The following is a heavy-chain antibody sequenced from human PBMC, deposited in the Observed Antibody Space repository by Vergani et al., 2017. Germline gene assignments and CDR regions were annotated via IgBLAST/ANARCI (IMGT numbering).Heavy chain of an antibody. J-gene: IGHJ4*02. CDR1: GFTLSNYD. CDR3: AKHFRGWGIDY. V-gene: IGHV3-30*02. CDR2: IQFDGSNQ. D-gene: IGHD3-16*01. Sequence: QVQLVESGGGVVQRGGSLRLSCATSGFTLSNYDMQWIRQGPGKGLEFVAFIQFDGSNQYYADSVKGRFTLSRDFSKNTLYLQMHSLRTDDTATYYCAKHFRGWGIDYWGKGTQVIVSS.